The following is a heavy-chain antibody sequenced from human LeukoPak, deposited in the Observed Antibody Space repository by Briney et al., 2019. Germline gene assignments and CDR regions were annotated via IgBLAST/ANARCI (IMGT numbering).Heavy chain of an antibody. CDR2: INHSGST. D-gene: IGHD4-17*01. V-gene: IGHV4-34*01. CDR1: GGSFSGYY. J-gene: IGHJ3*02. CDR3: ARLLTTVTSDAFDI. Sequence: SGTLSLTCAVYGGSFSGYYWSWIRQPPGKGLEWIGEINHSGSTNYNPSLKRRVTISVATSKTQCSLQLSSVPAADTAVYYCARLLTTVTSDAFDIWGQGTMVTVSS.